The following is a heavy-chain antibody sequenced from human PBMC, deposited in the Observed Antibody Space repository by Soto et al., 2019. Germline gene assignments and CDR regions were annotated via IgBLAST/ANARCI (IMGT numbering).Heavy chain of an antibody. CDR3: FCAAMGASSWQFVS. J-gene: IGHJ4*02. CDR1: GGSISSSNW. Sequence: SETLSLTCAVSGGSISSSNWWSWVRQPPGKGLEWIGEIYHSGSTNYNPSLKSRVTISVDKSKNQFSLKLSSVTAADTAVYYCFCAAMGASSWQFVSWGEGTLVTVPQ. D-gene: IGHD6-13*01. V-gene: IGHV4-4*02. CDR2: IYHSGST.